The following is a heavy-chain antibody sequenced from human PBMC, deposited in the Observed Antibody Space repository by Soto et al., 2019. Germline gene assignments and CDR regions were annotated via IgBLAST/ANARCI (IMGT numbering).Heavy chain of an antibody. CDR3: SRDQVFGVVLNDY. V-gene: IGHV1-18*01. J-gene: IGHJ4*02. Sequence: QVQLVQSGAEVKKPGASVKVSCKASGYTFTSYGISWVRQAPGQGLEWMGWINAYNGNTNYAHKLQGRVTMTTDTSTTKAYMELRSVRSDDTAVYCCSRDQVFGVVLNDYWGQGTLVTVSS. CDR2: INAYNGNT. D-gene: IGHD3-3*01. CDR1: GYTFTSYG.